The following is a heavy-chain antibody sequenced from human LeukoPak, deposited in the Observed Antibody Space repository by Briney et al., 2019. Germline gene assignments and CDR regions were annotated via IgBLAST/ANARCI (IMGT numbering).Heavy chain of an antibody. D-gene: IGHD4-23*01. CDR3: AKGDYGGNSRVYFDH. J-gene: IGHJ4*02. V-gene: IGHV3-23*01. Sequence: PGGSLRLSCAASGFTFSSYAMSWVRQAPGKGLEWVSVISGSGGNTDYADSVKGRFIISRDNSKNTLHLQMNSLRAEDTAVYHCAKGDYGGNSRVYFDHWGQGTLVTVSS. CDR1: GFTFSSYA. CDR2: ISGSGGNT.